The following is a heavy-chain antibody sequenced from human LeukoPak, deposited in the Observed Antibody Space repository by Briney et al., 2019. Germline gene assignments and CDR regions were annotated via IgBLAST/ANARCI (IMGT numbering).Heavy chain of an antibody. D-gene: IGHD6-19*01. CDR2: SSGSGGST. CDR1: GFAFSNYA. Sequence: GGSLRLSCTASGFAFSNYAIRSSGSGGSTYYADSVKGRFTISRDNSKNTLYLQMNSLRAEDTAVYYCAKDIRSGCYLCAFDIWGQGTRVTVSS. J-gene: IGHJ3*02. CDR3: AKDIRSGCYLCAFDI. V-gene: IGHV3-23*01.